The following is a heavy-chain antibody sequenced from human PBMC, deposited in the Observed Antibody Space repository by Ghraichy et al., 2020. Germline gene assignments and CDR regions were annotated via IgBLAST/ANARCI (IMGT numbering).Heavy chain of an antibody. Sequence: ASVKVSCKASGYTFTSYGISWVRQAPGQGLEWIGWISAYNGDTNYAQKLQGRVTMTTDTSTSTAYMELRSLRSDDTAVYYCARDIGGDGDYDVDIDYWGQGTLVTVSS. V-gene: IGHV1-18*01. J-gene: IGHJ4*02. CDR2: ISAYNGDT. CDR1: GYTFTSYG. CDR3: ARDIGGDGDYDVDIDY. D-gene: IGHD4-17*01.